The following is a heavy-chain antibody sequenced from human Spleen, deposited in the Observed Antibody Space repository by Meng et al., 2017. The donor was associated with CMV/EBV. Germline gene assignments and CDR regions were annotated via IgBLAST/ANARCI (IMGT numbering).Heavy chain of an antibody. CDR1: GFTFSSYS. D-gene: IGHD1-26*01. Sequence: GESLKISCAASGFTFSSYSMNWVRQAPGKGLEWVSYISSSSTIYYADSVKGRFTISRDNAKNSLYLQMNSLRAEDTAVYYCARGDSGSYYNREEAFDYWGQGTLVTVSS. CDR2: ISSSSTI. J-gene: IGHJ4*02. V-gene: IGHV3-48*04. CDR3: ARGDSGSYYNREEAFDY.